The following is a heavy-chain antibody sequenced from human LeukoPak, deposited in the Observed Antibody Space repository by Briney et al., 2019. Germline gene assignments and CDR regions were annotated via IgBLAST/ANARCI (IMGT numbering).Heavy chain of an antibody. V-gene: IGHV1-24*01. D-gene: IGHD3-22*01. J-gene: IGHJ4*02. Sequence: ASVKVSCKVSGYTLTELSMHWVRLAPGKGLEWMGGFDPEDGETIYAQKFQGRVTMTEDTSTDTAYMELSSLRSEDTAVYYCATDSSGYYHAPYFDYWGQGTLVTVSS. CDR2: FDPEDGET. CDR3: ATDSSGYYHAPYFDY. CDR1: GYTLTELS.